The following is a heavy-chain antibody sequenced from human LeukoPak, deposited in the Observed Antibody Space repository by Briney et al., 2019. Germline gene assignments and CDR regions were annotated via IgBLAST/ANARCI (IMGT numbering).Heavy chain of an antibody. CDR1: GYTFTSYG. V-gene: IGHV1-18*01. CDR3: ARGNNLIDAFDI. D-gene: IGHD1/OR15-1a*01. Sequence: GASVKVSCKASGYTFTSYGISWVRQAPGQGLEWMGRISAYNGNTNYAQKLQGRVTMTTDTSTSTAYMELRSLRSDDTAWYYWARGNNLIDAFDIWGQGTRVSVSS. J-gene: IGHJ3*02. CDR2: ISAYNGNT.